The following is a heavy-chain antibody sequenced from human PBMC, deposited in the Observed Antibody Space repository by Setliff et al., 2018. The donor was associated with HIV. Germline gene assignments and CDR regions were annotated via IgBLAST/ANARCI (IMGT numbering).Heavy chain of an antibody. CDR2: IKNRPAGGTT. J-gene: IGHJ4*02. CDR1: GFTFSDVW. V-gene: IGHV3-15*01. Sequence: PSETLRLSCAASGFTFSDVWVNWVRQAPGRGLEWVGRIKNRPAGGTTEYAAPVKGRFTISRDDSKNMAYLQMNSLKIEDTALYFCSINSPLSSWGQGTLVTVSS. D-gene: IGHD6-6*01. CDR3: SINSPLSS.